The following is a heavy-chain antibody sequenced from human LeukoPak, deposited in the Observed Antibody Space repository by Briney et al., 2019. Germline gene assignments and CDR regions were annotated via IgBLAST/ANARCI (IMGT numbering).Heavy chain of an antibody. CDR3: ARLDDYYDSSGYFPHAFDI. J-gene: IGHJ3*02. V-gene: IGHV5-51*01. D-gene: IGHD3-22*01. CDR2: IYPGDSDT. CDR1: GYSFTSYW. Sequence: PGESLKISCKGSGYSFTSYWIGWVRQMPGKGLEWMGIIYPGDSDTRYSPSFQGQVTISADKSISTAYLQWSSLKASDTAMYYCARLDDYYDSSGYFPHAFDIWGQGTMVTVSS.